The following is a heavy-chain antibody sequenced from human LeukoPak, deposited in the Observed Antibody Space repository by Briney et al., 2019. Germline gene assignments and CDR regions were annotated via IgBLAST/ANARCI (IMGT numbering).Heavy chain of an antibody. Sequence: SETLSLTCTVSGGSISSYYWSWIRQPPGKGLEWIGYIYYSGSTNYNPSLKSRVTISVDTSKNQFSLKLSSVTAADTAVYYCARTAWGSYRDYFDYWGQGTLVTVSP. J-gene: IGHJ4*02. CDR3: ARTAWGSYRDYFDY. CDR1: GGSISSYY. D-gene: IGHD3-16*02. V-gene: IGHV4-59*01. CDR2: IYYSGST.